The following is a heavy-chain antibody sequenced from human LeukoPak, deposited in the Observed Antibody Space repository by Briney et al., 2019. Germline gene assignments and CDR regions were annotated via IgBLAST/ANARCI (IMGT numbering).Heavy chain of an antibody. J-gene: IGHJ4*02. CDR3: PRGYSGYFDY. V-gene: IGHV3-30*03. Sequence: GESLRLSCAASGFTFSSYGMHWVRQAPGKGPEWVAVISYDGSNKYYADSVKGRFTISRDNSKNTLYLQMNSLRAEDTAVYYCPRGYSGYFDYWGQGTLVTVSS. CDR2: ISYDGSNK. D-gene: IGHD5-12*01. CDR1: GFTFSSYG.